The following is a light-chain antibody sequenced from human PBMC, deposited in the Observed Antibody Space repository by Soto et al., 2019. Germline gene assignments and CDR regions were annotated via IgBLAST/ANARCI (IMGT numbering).Light chain of an antibody. CDR2: EAS. J-gene: IGKJ4*01. CDR3: QQANSFPLT. Sequence: DTQMTQSPSSVSASVGDRVNITCRASQGVNAWLAWYQKKPGKAPELLIYEASTLHSGVPSRFSGSGSGTDFTLTISSLQPEEFANYYCQQANSFPLTFGGGTKVEVQ. CDR1: QGVNAW. V-gene: IGKV1-12*01.